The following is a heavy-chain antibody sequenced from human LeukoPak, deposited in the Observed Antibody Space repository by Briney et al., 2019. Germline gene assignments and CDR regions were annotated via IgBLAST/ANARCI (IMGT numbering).Heavy chain of an antibody. CDR2: ISGSGGST. J-gene: IGHJ5*02. D-gene: IGHD6-13*01. CDR3: AKRDGQQLDP. CDR1: GGSISSHY. V-gene: IGHV3-23*01. Sequence: ETLSLTCTVSGGSISSHYWSWVRQAPGKGLEWVSAISGSGGSTYYADSVKGRFTISRDNSKNTLYLQMNSLRAEDTAVYYCAKRDGQQLDPWGQGTLVTVSS.